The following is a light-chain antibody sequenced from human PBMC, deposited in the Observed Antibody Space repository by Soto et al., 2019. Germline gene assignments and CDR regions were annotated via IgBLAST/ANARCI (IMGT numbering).Light chain of an antibody. J-gene: IGKJ2*01. Sequence: EIVLTQSPATLFLSPGERATLSCRASQTVSSSYLAWYQQKSGQAPSLLMYGASNRATGIPDRFSGSGSGTDFTLTISRLEPEDFAVYYCQQFDTSPITFGQGTKLEIK. CDR2: GAS. CDR3: QQFDTSPIT. V-gene: IGKV3-20*01. CDR1: QTVSSSY.